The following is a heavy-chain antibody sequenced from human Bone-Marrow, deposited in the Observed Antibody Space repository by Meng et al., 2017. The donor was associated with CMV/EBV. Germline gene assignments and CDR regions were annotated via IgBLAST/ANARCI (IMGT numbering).Heavy chain of an antibody. D-gene: IGHD3-3*01. CDR1: GFTFSSYW. J-gene: IGHJ6*02. V-gene: IGHV3-7*01. Sequence: GESLKISCAASGFTFSSYWMSWVRQAPGKGLEWVANIKQDGSEKYYVDSVKGRFTISRGNAKNSLYLQMNSLRAEDTAVYYCARDRQLRRLRPSSADVWGQGTTVTVSS. CDR2: IKQDGSEK. CDR3: ARDRQLRRLRPSSADV.